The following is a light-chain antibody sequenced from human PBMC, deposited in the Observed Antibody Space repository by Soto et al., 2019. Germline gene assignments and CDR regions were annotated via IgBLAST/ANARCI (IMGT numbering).Light chain of an antibody. CDR3: QQYNNWTPYT. V-gene: IGKV3-15*01. CDR2: GAS. CDR1: QSVSSN. J-gene: IGKJ2*01. Sequence: TQSPSPLSASVGDTVTVTCRASQSVSSNLAWYQQNPGQAPRLLIYGASTRATGIPARFSGSGSGTEFTLTISSLQSEDFAVYYCQQYNNWTPYTFGQGTKVDIK.